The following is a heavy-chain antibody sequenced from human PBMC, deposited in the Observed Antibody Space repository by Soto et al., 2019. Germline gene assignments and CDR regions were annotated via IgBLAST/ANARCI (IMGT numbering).Heavy chain of an antibody. CDR1: GGSISSGGYY. V-gene: IGHV4-31*03. CDR3: ARGGQLELLY. CDR2: IYYSGST. D-gene: IGHD1-7*01. J-gene: IGHJ4*02. Sequence: SETLSLTCTVSGGSISSGGYYWSWIRQHPGKGLEWIGYIYYSGSTYYNPSLKSRVTISVDTSKNQFSLKLSSVTAADTAVYYCARGGQLELLYWGQGTLVTVSS.